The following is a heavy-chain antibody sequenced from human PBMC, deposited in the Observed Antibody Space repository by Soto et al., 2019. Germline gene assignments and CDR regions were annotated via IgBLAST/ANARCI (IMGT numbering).Heavy chain of an antibody. V-gene: IGHV3-15*01. CDR1: GFTFSNAW. CDR3: TTDSGDDAFDI. Sequence: EVQLVESGGGLVKPGGALILSCAASGFTFSNAWRSWVRQAPGKGLEWVGRIKSKTDGGTTDYAAPVKGRFTISRDDSKNTLYLQMNSLKTEDTAEYYWTTDSGDDAFDIWGQGTMVTVSS. J-gene: IGHJ3*02. CDR2: IKSKTDGGTT. D-gene: IGHD1-26*01.